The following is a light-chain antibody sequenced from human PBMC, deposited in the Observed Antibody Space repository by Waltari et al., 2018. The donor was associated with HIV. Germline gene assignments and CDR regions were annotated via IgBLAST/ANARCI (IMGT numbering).Light chain of an antibody. CDR1: PPHLANHY. J-gene: IGLJ1*01. V-gene: IGLV1-51*02. Sequence: QSILTRPPSVSAAPGHNVTISLSGTPPHLANHYISWYQHLPGTAPKLLILENDKRPSEIPDRFSGSKSGTSATLGIIGLQPGDEADYYCGTWDTSLTAYVFTTGTKVSV. CDR2: END. CDR3: GTWDTSLTAYV.